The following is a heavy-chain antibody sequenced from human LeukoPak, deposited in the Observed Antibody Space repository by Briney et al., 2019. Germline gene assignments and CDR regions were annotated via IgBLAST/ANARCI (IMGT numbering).Heavy chain of an antibody. V-gene: IGHV3-23*01. CDR3: AKYLGYCSGGSCYYLDY. CDR1: GLTFSSYA. D-gene: IGHD2-15*01. CDR2: ISCSGGST. J-gene: IGHJ4*02. Sequence: GGSLRLSCAASGLTFSSYAMSWVRQAPGKGLEWVSAISCSGGSTYYADSVKGRFNISRDNSKNTLYLQMNSLRAEDTAVYYCAKYLGYCSGGSCYYLDYWGQGTLVTVSS.